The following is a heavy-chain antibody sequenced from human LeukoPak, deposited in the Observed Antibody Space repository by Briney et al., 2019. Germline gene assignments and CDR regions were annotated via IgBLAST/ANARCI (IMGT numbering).Heavy chain of an antibody. CDR2: IYPGDSDT. J-gene: IGHJ6*02. D-gene: IGHD2-15*01. Sequence: GESLKISCKGSGYSFTSYWIGWVRQMPGKGLEWMGIIYPGDSDTRYSPSFQGQVTISADKSISTAYLQWSSLKASDTAMYYCVRYVVVAATTRGGRYHYYYYGMDVWGQGTTVTVSS. CDR3: VRYVVVAATTRGGRYHYYYYGMDV. CDR1: GYSFTSYW. V-gene: IGHV5-51*01.